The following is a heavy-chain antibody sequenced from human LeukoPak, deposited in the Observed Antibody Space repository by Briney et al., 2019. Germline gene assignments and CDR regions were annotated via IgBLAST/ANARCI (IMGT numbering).Heavy chain of an antibody. J-gene: IGHJ6*02. D-gene: IGHD4-17*01. CDR3: AKDISNYGDYYGMDV. Sequence: GGSLRLSCAASGFTFSSYAMHWVRQAPGKGLEWVSGISWNSGSIGYADSVKGRFTISRDNAQNSLYLQMNSLRAEDTALYYCAKDISNYGDYYGMDVWGQGTTVTVSS. CDR2: ISWNSGSI. CDR1: GFTFSSYA. V-gene: IGHV3-9*01.